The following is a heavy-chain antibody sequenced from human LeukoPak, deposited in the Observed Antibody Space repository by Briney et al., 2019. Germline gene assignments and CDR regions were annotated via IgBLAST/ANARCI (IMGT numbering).Heavy chain of an antibody. V-gene: IGHV1-18*01. Sequence: ASVKVSCKASGYTFYTYGISWVRQAPGQGLEWMGWISVYNGNTNYAQKLQGRVTMTTDTSTTTAYMELRSLRPDDTAVYYCARTIHTMVRGVYGMDVWGQGTTVIVSS. D-gene: IGHD3-10*01. J-gene: IGHJ6*02. CDR2: ISVYNGNT. CDR1: GYTFYTYG. CDR3: ARTIHTMVRGVYGMDV.